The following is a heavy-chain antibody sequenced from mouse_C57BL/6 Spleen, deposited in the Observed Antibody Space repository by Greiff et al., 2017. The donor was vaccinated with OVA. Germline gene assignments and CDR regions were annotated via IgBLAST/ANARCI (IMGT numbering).Heavy chain of an antibody. J-gene: IGHJ4*01. CDR3: ARGSTMITTRFYAMDY. CDR2: ISNGGGST. CDR1: GFTFSDYY. Sequence: EVKLVESGGGLVQPGGSLKLSCAASGFTFSDYYMYWVRQTPEKRLEWVAYISNGGGSTYYPDTVKGRFTISRDNAKNTLYLQMSRLKSEDTAMYYCARGSTMITTRFYAMDYWGQGTSVTVSS. D-gene: IGHD2-4*01. V-gene: IGHV5-12*01.